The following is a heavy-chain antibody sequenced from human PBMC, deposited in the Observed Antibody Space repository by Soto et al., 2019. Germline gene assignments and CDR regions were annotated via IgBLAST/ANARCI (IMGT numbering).Heavy chain of an antibody. D-gene: IGHD2-2*02. CDR3: ARDGVDCSSTSCYRNLYFDY. Sequence: WASVKVSCKASGYTFTSYGISWVRQAPGQGLEWMGWISAYNGNTNYAQKLQGRVTMTTDTSTSTAYMELRSLRSDDTAVYYCARDGVDCSSTSCYRNLYFDYWGQGTLVTVSS. V-gene: IGHV1-18*01. CDR2: ISAYNGNT. J-gene: IGHJ4*02. CDR1: GYTFTSYG.